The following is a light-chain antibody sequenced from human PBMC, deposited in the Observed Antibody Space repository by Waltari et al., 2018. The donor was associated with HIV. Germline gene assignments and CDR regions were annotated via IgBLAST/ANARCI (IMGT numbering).Light chain of an antibody. V-gene: IGLV1-40*01. CDR1: SSTIGAGYD. CDR2: GNR. J-gene: IGLJ2*01. CDR3: QSYDSSLSGVV. Sequence: QSVLTQPPSVSGAPGQRVTISCTGSSSTIGAGYDVHWYQQLPGTAPKLLLYGNRNRPSGVPDRFSGSKSGTSASLAITGLQAEDEADYYCQSYDSSLSGVVFGGGTRLTVL.